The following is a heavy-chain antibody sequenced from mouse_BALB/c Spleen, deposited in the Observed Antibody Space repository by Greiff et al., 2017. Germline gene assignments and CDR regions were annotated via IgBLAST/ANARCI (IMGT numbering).Heavy chain of an antibody. CDR3: ARGTTTGYYAMDY. CDR1: GFTFSSYG. D-gene: IGHD1-1*01. Sequence: EVQGVESGGGLVQPGGSLKLSCAASGFTFSSYGMSWVRQTPDKRLELVATINSNGGSTYYPDSVKGRFTISRDNAKNTLYLQMSSLKSEDTAMYYCARGTTTGYYAMDYWGQGTSVTVSS. J-gene: IGHJ4*01. V-gene: IGHV5-6-3*01. CDR2: INSNGGST.